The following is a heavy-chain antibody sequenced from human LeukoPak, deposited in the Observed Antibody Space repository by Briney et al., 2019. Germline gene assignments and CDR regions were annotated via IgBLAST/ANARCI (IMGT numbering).Heavy chain of an antibody. CDR3: AREWLSYSYYSMDV. D-gene: IGHD5-12*01. J-gene: IGHJ6*03. V-gene: IGHV1-8*01. CDR2: MNPNSGNT. Sequence: ASVKVSCKASGYTFTSYDINWVRQATGQGLEWMGWMNPNSGNTGYAQKFQGRVTMTRNTSISTAYMELSGWRSEDTAVYYCAREWLSYSYYSMDVWGKGPRSPSP. CDR1: GYTFTSYD.